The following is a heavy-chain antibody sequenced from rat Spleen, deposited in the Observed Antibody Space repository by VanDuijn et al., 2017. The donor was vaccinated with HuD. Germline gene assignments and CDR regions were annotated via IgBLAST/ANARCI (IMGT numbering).Heavy chain of an antibody. V-gene: IGHV5-58*01. Sequence: EVQLVETGGGLVQPGRSLKLSCVASGFTFSGYWMYWIRQAPGKGLEWISSINTDGGRTYYPDSVKGRFTISRYNAENTVYLQMNSLRSEDTATYYCATESWGVTFAYWGQGTLVTVSS. CDR3: ATESWGVTFAY. D-gene: IGHD1-4*01. CDR2: INTDGGRT. J-gene: IGHJ3*01. CDR1: GFTFSGYW.